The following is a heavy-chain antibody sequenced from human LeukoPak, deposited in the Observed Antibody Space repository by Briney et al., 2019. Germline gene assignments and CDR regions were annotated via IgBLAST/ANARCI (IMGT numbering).Heavy chain of an antibody. Sequence: SETLSLTCTVSGGSISNYYWSWIRQPPGKGLEWIGYIYYSGSTNYNPSLKSRVTISVDTSKNQFSLNLSSVTAADTAVYYCAREPHGAFDIWGQGTMVTVSS. V-gene: IGHV4-59*01. J-gene: IGHJ3*02. CDR2: IYYSGST. CDR1: GGSISNYY. CDR3: AREPHGAFDI.